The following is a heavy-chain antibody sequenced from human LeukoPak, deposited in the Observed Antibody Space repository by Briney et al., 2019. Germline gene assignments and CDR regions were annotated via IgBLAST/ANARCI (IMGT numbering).Heavy chain of an antibody. V-gene: IGHV3-74*03. Sequence: GGSLRLSCVGSGFTISNYWMHWVRQAPGTGLMWVSRIHPDGRITTYADSVKGRFTISRDNAKNTLYLQMNSLRAEGTAVYYCAPQQAYSPYNWFDPWGQGTLVTVSS. CDR1: GFTISNYW. J-gene: IGHJ5*02. CDR3: APQQAYSPYNWFDP. CDR2: IHPDGRIT. D-gene: IGHD2-21*01.